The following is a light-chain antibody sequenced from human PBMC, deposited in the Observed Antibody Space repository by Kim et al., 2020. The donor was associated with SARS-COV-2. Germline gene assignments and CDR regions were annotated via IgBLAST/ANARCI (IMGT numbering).Light chain of an antibody. CDR1: SLRTYY. V-gene: IGLV3-19*01. CDR3: KSRDSSGNLLV. Sequence: SSELTQDPAVSVALGQTVRIKCQGDSLRTYYASWYQQKPGQAPVLVIYGKNNRPSGIPDRFSGSSSGNTASLTITGAQAEDEADYYCKSRDSSGNLLVFGGGTQLTVL. J-gene: IGLJ2*01. CDR2: GKN.